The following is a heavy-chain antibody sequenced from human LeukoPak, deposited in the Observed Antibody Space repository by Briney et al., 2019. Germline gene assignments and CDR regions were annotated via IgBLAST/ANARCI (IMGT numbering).Heavy chain of an antibody. Sequence: SGPTLVNPTQTLTLTCTFSGFSLSTSGVGVAWIRQPPGKALEWLALIYWDDDKRYSPYLKSRLTITKDTSKNQVVLTMTNMDPVHTATYYCAHSRSGSYDYWGQGTLVTVSS. CDR2: IYWDDDK. V-gene: IGHV2-5*02. J-gene: IGHJ4*02. CDR1: GFSLSTSGVG. D-gene: IGHD1-26*01. CDR3: AHSRSGSYDY.